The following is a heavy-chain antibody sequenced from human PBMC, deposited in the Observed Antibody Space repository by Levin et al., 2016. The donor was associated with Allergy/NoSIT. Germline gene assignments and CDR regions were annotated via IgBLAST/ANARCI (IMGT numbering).Heavy chain of an antibody. CDR3: ARIPAHSSGWYEVYFDY. J-gene: IGHJ4*02. Sequence: SGPTLVKPTQTLTLTCTFSGFSLSTSGMCVSWIRQPPGKALEWLARIDWDDDKYYSTSLKTRLTISKDTSKNQVVLTMTNMDPVDTATYYCARIPAHSSGWYEVYFDYWGQGTLVTVSS. CDR2: IDWDDDK. D-gene: IGHD6-19*01. CDR1: GFSLSTSGMC. V-gene: IGHV2-70*11.